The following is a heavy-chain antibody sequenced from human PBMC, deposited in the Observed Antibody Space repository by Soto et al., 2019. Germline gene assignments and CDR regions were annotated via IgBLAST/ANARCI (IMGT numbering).Heavy chain of an antibody. CDR2: IYYSGKT. D-gene: IGHD2-2*01. CDR3: ARLIHCLTTGCYFDY. Sequence: SETLSLTCTVSGGSISSSSYYWGWIRQPPGKGLEWIGSIYYSGKTYYNPSLKSRVTISVDTSKNQFSLKLSSVTAADTSVYYSARLIHCLTTGCYFDYWGQGTLVTVSS. V-gene: IGHV4-39*01. CDR1: GGSISSSSYY. J-gene: IGHJ4*02.